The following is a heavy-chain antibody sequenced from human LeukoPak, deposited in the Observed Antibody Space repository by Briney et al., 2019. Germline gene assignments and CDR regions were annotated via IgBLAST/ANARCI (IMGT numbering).Heavy chain of an antibody. CDR1: GYTFTGYY. D-gene: IGHD7-27*01. CDR3: ARGLGTQPKYYFDY. J-gene: IGHJ4*02. Sequence: ASVKVSCKASGYTFTGYYMHWVRQAPGQGLEWMGWINPNSGGTNYAQKFQGRVTMTRDTSISTAYMELSRLRSDDTAVYYCARGLGTQPKYYFDYWGQGTLVTVSS. V-gene: IGHV1-2*02. CDR2: INPNSGGT.